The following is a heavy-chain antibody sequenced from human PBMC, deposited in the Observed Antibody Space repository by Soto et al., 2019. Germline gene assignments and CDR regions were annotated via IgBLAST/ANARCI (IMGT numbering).Heavy chain of an antibody. D-gene: IGHD6-19*01. Sequence: QVQLVQSGAEVKRPGASVKVSCKASGYMFTGFYLHWVRQAPGQGFEWMGWINPNNGVTTYAKNFQGRVTMTRESSISTAYMELSSLRPDDTAVYFCAAAAIPVAGRHPDFWGQGTVVTVS. CDR2: INPNNGVT. J-gene: IGHJ4*02. V-gene: IGHV1-2*02. CDR1: GYMFTGFY. CDR3: AAAAIPVAGRHPDF.